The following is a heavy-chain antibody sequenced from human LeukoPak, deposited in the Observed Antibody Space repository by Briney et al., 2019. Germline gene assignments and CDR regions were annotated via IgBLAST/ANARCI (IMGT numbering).Heavy chain of an antibody. CDR1: GGSISSYS. CDR3: ARVPGYSYGYDCYYYYGMDV. Sequence: SETLSLTCTASGGSISSYSWSWIRQPPGKGLEWIGYIYYSGSTNYNPSLKSRVTISVDTSKNQFSLKLSSVTAADTAVYYCARVPGYSYGYDCYYYYGMDVWGQGTTGTVSS. D-gene: IGHD5-18*01. J-gene: IGHJ6*02. V-gene: IGHV4-59*01. CDR2: IYYSGST.